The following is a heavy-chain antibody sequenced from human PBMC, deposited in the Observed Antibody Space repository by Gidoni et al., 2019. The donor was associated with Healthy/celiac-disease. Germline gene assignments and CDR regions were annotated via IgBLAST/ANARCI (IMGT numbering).Heavy chain of an antibody. J-gene: IGHJ4*02. CDR2: INPNSGGT. CDR1: GYPFTGYY. CDR3: ARRVVPTRGTYYFDY. Sequence: QVQLVQSGAEVKKPGASVKVSCKASGYPFTGYYMHWVRQAPGQGLEWMGWINPNSGGTNYAQKFQGRVTMTRDTSISTAYMELSRLRSDDTAVYYCARRVVPTRGTYYFDYWGQGTLVTVSS. D-gene: IGHD1-7*01. V-gene: IGHV1-2*02.